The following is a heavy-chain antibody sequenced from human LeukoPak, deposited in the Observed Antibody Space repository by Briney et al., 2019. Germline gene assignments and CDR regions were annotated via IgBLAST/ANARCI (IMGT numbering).Heavy chain of an antibody. V-gene: IGHV4-59*01. J-gene: IGHJ5*02. CDR3: ARVRSTSWPLPYNWFDP. CDR1: GGSISSYY. Sequence: PSETLSLTCTVSGGSISSYYWSWIRQPPGKGLEWIGNIYYSGSTNYNPSLKSRVTISVDTSKNQFSLKLSSVTAADTAVYYCARVRSTSWPLPYNWFDPWGQGTLVTVSS. D-gene: IGHD2-2*01. CDR2: IYYSGST.